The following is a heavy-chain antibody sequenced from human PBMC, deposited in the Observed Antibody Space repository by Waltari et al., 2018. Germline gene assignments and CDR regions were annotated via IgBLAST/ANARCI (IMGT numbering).Heavy chain of an antibody. CDR3: AKEHTVTGARPFDY. J-gene: IGHJ4*02. Sequence: EVHLLESGGVLTRPGGSLRLSCAASGFSFSDFPMGWVRQAPGKGLEWVSSISGGGGNTYYAASVEGRFIISRDNSKNTVSLEMTSLRAEDTAIYYCAKEHTVTGARPFDYWGRGTLVTVSS. CDR2: ISGGGGNT. V-gene: IGHV3-23*01. D-gene: IGHD1-20*01. CDR1: GFSFSDFP.